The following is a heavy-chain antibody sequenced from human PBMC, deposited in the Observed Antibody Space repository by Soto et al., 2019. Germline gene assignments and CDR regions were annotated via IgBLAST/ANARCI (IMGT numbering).Heavy chain of an antibody. CDR1: GYTFTRYD. Sequence: QAELVQSGAEVKKPGASVKISCEASGYTFTRYDINWVRQATGQGLEWMGWVNPNRGVSGFAQKSHGRLTLSTKNDITTDYMWLGSLTSDDTAVYYCVIGRDFDLWGRGTLVALTS. V-gene: IGHV1-8*01. CDR2: VNPNRGVS. CDR3: VIGRDFDL. J-gene: IGHJ2*01.